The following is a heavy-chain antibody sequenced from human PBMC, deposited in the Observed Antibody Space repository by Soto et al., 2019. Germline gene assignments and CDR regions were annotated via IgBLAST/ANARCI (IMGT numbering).Heavy chain of an antibody. J-gene: IGHJ6*02. Sequence: QVQLQESGPGLVKPSETLSLTCTVSGGSISSYYWSWIRQPPGKGLEWIGYIYYSGSTNYNPSLKSRVTISVDTSKNQFSLKLSSVTAADTAVYYCARDVGVRGQAYYYYGMDVWGQGTTVTVSS. CDR1: GGSISSYY. V-gene: IGHV4-59*01. D-gene: IGHD3-10*01. CDR3: ARDVGVRGQAYYYYGMDV. CDR2: IYYSGST.